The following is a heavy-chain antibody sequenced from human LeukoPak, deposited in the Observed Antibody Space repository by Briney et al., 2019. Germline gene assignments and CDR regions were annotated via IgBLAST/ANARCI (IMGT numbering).Heavy chain of an antibody. V-gene: IGHV4-39*07. CDR3: ARAPRTGAWDMITFGGVIVHGDAFDF. CDR2: IYYSGST. CDR1: GGSLISTTYY. Sequence: SETLSPTCAVSGGSLISTTYYWGWIRQPPGKGLEWIGSIYYSGSTYYNPSLKSRVTVSVDMSKNQFSLQLSSVTAADTAVYYCARAPRTGAWDMITFGGVIVHGDAFDFWGQGTMVTVSS. J-gene: IGHJ3*01. D-gene: IGHD3-16*02.